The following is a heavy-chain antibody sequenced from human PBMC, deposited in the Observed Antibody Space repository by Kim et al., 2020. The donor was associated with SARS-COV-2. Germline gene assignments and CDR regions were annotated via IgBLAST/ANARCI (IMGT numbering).Heavy chain of an antibody. CDR1: GFTFSSYW. J-gene: IGHJ4*02. CDR2: IKQDGSEK. V-gene: IGHV3-7*03. D-gene: IGHD3-3*01. CDR3: ARGRVDDY. Sequence: GGSLRLSCVASGFTFSSYWMTWVRQAPGKGLEWVANIKQDGSEKYYVDSVKGRFTISRDNAKNSLYLQMNSLRAEDTAVYYCARGRVDDYWGQGTLVTVSS.